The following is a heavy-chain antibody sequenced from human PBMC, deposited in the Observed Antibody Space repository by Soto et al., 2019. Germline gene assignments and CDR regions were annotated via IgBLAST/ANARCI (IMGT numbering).Heavy chain of an antibody. CDR1: GDSLTNGTYY. CDR2: IYHSGRT. Sequence: QVHLQESGPGLVQPSQTLSLTCTVSGDSLTNGTYYWTWIRQHPGKGLEWIGYIYHSGRTNYNPSLKSRISMSVDTSENQFSLKLSSVTAADTAVYFCAREDRPGISYFDLWGQGTQVTVSS. CDR3: AREDRPGISYFDL. J-gene: IGHJ4*02. D-gene: IGHD2-2*01. V-gene: IGHV4-31*03.